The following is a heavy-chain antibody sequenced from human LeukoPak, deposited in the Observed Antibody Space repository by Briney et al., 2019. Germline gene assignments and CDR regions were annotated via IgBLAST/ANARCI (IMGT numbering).Heavy chain of an antibody. CDR1: GGSISSYY. V-gene: IGHV4-59*01. D-gene: IGHD3-22*01. CDR2: IYYSGST. CDR3: AFDSSGYNDAFDI. J-gene: IGHJ3*02. Sequence: SETLSLTCTVSGGSISSYYWSWIRQPPGKGLEWIGYIYYSGSTNYNPSLKSRVTILVDTSKNQFSLKLSSVTAADTAVYYCAFDSSGYNDAFDIWGQGTMVTVSS.